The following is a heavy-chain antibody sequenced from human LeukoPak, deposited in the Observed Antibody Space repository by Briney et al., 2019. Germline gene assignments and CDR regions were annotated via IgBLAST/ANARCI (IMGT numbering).Heavy chain of an antibody. Sequence: PSETLSLTCTVSGGSISSGDYYWSWIRQPPGKGLEWIGYIYYSGSTNYNPSLKSRVAISVDTSKNQFSLRLTSVTAADTAVYYCARGQGGSGYYYWGQGTLVTVSS. V-gene: IGHV4-61*08. CDR2: IYYSGST. CDR1: GGSISSGDYY. D-gene: IGHD3-22*01. CDR3: ARGQGGSGYYY. J-gene: IGHJ4*02.